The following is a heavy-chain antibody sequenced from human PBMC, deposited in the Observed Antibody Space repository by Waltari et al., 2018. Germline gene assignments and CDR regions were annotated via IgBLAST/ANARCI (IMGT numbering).Heavy chain of an antibody. CDR3: ARDLLSGSYWGY. CDR2: INPNSGGT. V-gene: IGHV1-2*02. D-gene: IGHD1-26*01. CDR1: GYTFTGYY. Sequence: QVQLVQSGAEVKTHGASVKDSCKASGYTFTGYYMHWLGQAPGQGLEWMGWINPNSGGTNYAQKFQGRVTMTRDTSISTAYMELSRLRSDDTAVYYCARDLLSGSYWGYWGQGTLVTVSS. J-gene: IGHJ4*02.